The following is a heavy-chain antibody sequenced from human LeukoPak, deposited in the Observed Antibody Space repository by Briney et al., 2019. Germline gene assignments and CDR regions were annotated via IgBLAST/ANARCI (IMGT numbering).Heavy chain of an antibody. D-gene: IGHD5-12*01. CDR2: IYYSGST. V-gene: IGHV4-59*01. Sequence: SETLSLTCTVSGGSISSYYWSWIRQPPGKGLEWIGYIYYSGSTNYNPSLKSRVTISVDTSKNQFSLKLSSVTAADTAVYYCARGSGYSGYDYYYGMGVWAQGTTVTVSS. J-gene: IGHJ6*02. CDR3: ARGSGYSGYDYYYGMGV. CDR1: GGSISSYY.